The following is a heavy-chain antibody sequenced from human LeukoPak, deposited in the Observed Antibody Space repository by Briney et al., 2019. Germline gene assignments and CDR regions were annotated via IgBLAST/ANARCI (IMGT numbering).Heavy chain of an antibody. J-gene: IGHJ4*02. D-gene: IGHD3-22*01. Sequence: GGSLRLSCAASGFTFSTYWMHWVRQAPGKGLMWVSNIKSDGSSTNYADSVKGRFTISRDNSKNTLYLQMNSLRAEDTAVYYCASGVVFYDSSGSHFEYWGQGTLVTVSS. V-gene: IGHV3-74*01. CDR2: IKSDGSST. CDR1: GFTFSTYW. CDR3: ASGVVFYDSSGSHFEY.